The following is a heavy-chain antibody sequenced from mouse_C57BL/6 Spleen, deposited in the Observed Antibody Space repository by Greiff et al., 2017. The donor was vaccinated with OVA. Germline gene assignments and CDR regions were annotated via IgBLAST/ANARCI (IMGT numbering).Heavy chain of an antibody. CDR2: INPNNGGT. Sequence: VQLQQSGPELVKPGASVKIPCKASGYTFTDYNMDWVKQSHGKSLEWIGDINPNNGGTIYNQKFKGKATLTVDKSSSTAYMELRSLTSEDTAVYYCARRKASRWFFDYWGKGTTLTVSS. J-gene: IGHJ2*01. V-gene: IGHV1-18*01. D-gene: IGHD2-3*01. CDR1: GYTFTDYN. CDR3: ARRKASRWFFDY.